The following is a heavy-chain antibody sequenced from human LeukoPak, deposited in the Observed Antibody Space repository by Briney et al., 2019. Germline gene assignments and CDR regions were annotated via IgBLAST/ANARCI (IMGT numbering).Heavy chain of an antibody. V-gene: IGHV1-46*01. CDR2: INPSGGST. CDR3: ARTVEYYYDSSGYSGHAFDI. CDR1: GYTFTSYY. J-gene: IGHJ3*02. Sequence: GASVKVSCKASGYTFTSYYMHWVRQAPGQGLEWMGIINPSGGSTSYAQKFRGRVTMTRDMSTSTVYMELSSLRSEDTAVYYCARTVEYYYDSSGYSGHAFDIWGQGTMVTVSS. D-gene: IGHD3-22*01.